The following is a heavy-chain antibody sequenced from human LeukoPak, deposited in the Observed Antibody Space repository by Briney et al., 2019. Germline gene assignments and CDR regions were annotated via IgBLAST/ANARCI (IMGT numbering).Heavy chain of an antibody. CDR2: IYYSGST. J-gene: IGHJ4*02. V-gene: IGHV4-59*01. CDR1: GGSISSYY. CDR3: ARSTVTTPLDY. D-gene: IGHD4-17*01. Sequence: PSETLSLTCTVSGGSISSYYWSWIRQPPGKGLEWIGYIYYSGSTNYNPSLKSRVTISVDTSKNQFSLKLSSVTAADTAVYYCARSTVTTPLDYWGQGTLVTVSS.